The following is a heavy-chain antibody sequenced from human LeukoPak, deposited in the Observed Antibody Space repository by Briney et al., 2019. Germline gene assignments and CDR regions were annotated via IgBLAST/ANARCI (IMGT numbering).Heavy chain of an antibody. CDR1: GFTFNSYW. CDR2: INPDGSGK. J-gene: IGHJ5*02. Sequence: GGSLRLSCAASGFTFNSYWMIWVRQAPGKGLEWVANINPDGSGKYYVDSVKGRFTISRDNAKKSLYLQMNSLKTEDTAVYYCTTLWGGYNSWGQGTLVTVSS. V-gene: IGHV3-7*01. D-gene: IGHD5-24*01. CDR3: TTLWGGYNS.